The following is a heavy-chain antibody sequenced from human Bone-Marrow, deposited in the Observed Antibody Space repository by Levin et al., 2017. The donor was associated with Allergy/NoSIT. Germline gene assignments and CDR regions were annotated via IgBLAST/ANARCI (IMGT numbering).Heavy chain of an antibody. CDR2: ISAYNGNT. CDR1: GYTFPSYG. Sequence: PQASVKVSCKGSGYTFPSYGMTWVRQAPGQGLEWMGWISAYNGNTNYAQKLQGRVTMTTDTSTNTAYMELRSLRSDDTAVYYCARIFDTTGEYHDALDVWGQGTMVTVSS. V-gene: IGHV1-18*01. J-gene: IGHJ3*01. CDR3: ARIFDTTGEYHDALDV. D-gene: IGHD2-8*02.